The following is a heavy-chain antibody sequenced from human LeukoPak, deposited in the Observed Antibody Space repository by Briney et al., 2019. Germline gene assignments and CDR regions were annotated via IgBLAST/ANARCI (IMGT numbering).Heavy chain of an antibody. CDR1: GGSISSSSYY. CDR2: IYYSGST. D-gene: IGHD3-22*01. CDR3: ARGPRYDSSGYLHYYYYMDV. V-gene: IGHV4-39*07. Sequence: PSETLSLTCTVSGGSISSSSYYWGWIRQPPGKGLEWIGSIYYSGSTYYNPSLKSRVTISVDTSKNQFSLKLSSVTAADTAVYYCARGPRYDSSGYLHYYYYMDVWGKGTTVTVSS. J-gene: IGHJ6*03.